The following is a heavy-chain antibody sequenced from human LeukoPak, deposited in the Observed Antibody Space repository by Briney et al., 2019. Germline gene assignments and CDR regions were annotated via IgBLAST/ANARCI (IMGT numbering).Heavy chain of an antibody. V-gene: IGHV1-46*01. CDR2: IYPRDGST. J-gene: IGHJ4*02. CDR3: ARDQEGFDY. Sequence: ASVKVSCTASGYTFTSNYIHWVRQAPGQGLEWMGMIYPRDGSTSYAQKFQGRVTVTRNTSTSTVHMELSGLRSEDTAVYYCARDQEGFDYWGQGTLVTVSS. CDR1: GYTFTSNY.